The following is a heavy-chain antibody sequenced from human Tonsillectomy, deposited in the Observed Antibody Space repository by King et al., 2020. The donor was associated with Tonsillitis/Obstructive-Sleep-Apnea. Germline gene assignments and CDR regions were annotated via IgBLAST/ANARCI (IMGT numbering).Heavy chain of an antibody. CDR3: ARDDFYGSGSYRYYYGLDV. CDR2: IWYDRSNT. J-gene: IGHJ6*02. Sequence: VQLVESGGGVVQPGRSLRLSCAASGFNFSTYGMHWVRQAPGKGLEWVAAIWYDRSNTYYADSLKGRFTISRDNSKNTLYLKMNSLRAEDTTLYYCARDDFYGSGSYRYYYGLDVWGQGTTVTVSS. CDR1: GFNFSTYG. V-gene: IGHV3-33*01. D-gene: IGHD3-10*01.